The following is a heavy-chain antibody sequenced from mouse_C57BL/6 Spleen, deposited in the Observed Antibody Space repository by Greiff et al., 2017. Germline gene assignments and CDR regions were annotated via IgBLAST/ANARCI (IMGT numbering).Heavy chain of an antibody. CDR2: ISSGGSYT. Sequence: EVKVVESGGDLVKPGGSLKLSCAASGFTFSSYGMSWVRQTPDKRLEWVATISSGGSYTYYPDSVKGRFPISRDNAKNTLYLQMSSLKSEDTAMYYCARLPIYYDYEGFAYWGQGTLVTVSA. V-gene: IGHV5-6*01. CDR3: ARLPIYYDYEGFAY. CDR1: GFTFSSYG. D-gene: IGHD2-4*01. J-gene: IGHJ3*01.